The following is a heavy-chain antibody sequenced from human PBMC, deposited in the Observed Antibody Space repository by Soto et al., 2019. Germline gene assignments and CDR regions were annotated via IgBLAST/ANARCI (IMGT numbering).Heavy chain of an antibody. V-gene: IGHV1-46*01. CDR3: ARGGAGGYNYYYYGMDV. CDR2: INPSGGST. D-gene: IGHD5-12*01. CDR1: GYTFTSYY. J-gene: IGHJ6*02. Sequence: ASVKVCCKASGYTFTSYYMHWVRQATGEGLEWMGIINPSGGSTSYAQKFQGRVTMTRDTSTSTVYMELSSLRSEDTAVYYCARGGAGGYNYYYYGMDVWGQGTTVTVSS.